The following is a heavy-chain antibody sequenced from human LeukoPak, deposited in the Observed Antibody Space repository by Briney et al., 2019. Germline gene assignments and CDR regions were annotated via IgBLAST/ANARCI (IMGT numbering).Heavy chain of an antibody. V-gene: IGHV3-7*01. CDR3: AREGGTSSWSPGYSDS. CDR1: GFTFSIYW. Sequence: QAAGSLRLSCAASGFTFSIYWMTWVRQAPGKGLEWVANINQDGGDIHYVDSVKGRFTISRDNAKSSVFLQMHSPRAEDPAVYYCAREGGTSSWSPGYSDSWGQGILVTVSA. J-gene: IGHJ4*02. CDR2: INQDGGDI. D-gene: IGHD6-13*01.